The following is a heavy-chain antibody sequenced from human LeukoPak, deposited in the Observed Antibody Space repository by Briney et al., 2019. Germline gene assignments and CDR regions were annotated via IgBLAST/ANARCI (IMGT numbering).Heavy chain of an antibody. J-gene: IGHJ4*02. CDR1: GGSISSDDYY. CDR2: INYSGTT. D-gene: IGHD3-3*01. Sequence: PSQTLSLTCTVSGGSISSDDYYWSWIRQAPGKGLEYIGYINYSGTTYYNPSLKSRVTISGDTSKNQFFLRLSSVTAADTAVYYCASTLRFLPYRRFDYWGQGTLVTVPS. CDR3: ASTLRFLPYRRFDY. V-gene: IGHV4-30-4*08.